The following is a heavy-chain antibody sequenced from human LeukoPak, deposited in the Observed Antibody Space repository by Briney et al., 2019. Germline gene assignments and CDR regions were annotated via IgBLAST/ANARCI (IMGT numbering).Heavy chain of an antibody. V-gene: IGHV1-69*13. CDR1: GGTFSSYA. CDR3: ARGRYYDSSGYYPTPYYFDY. CDR2: IIPIFGTA. D-gene: IGHD3-22*01. Sequence: SVKVSCKASGGTFSSYAISWVRQAPGQGLEWMGGIIPIFGTANYARKFQGRVTITADESTSTAYMELSSLRSEDTAVYYCARGRYYDSSGYYPTPYYFDYWGQGTLVTVSS. J-gene: IGHJ4*02.